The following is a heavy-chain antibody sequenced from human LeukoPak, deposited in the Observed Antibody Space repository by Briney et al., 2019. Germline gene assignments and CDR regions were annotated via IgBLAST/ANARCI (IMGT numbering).Heavy chain of an antibody. J-gene: IGHJ4*02. CDR1: GFTFSSYG. V-gene: IGHV3-33*06. Sequence: GGSLRLSCAASGFTFSSYGMHWVRQAPGKGLEWVAVIWYDGSNKYYADSVKGRFTISRDNSKNTLYLQMNSLRAEDTAVYYCAKDMFGNWSPQLFDYWGQGTLVTVSS. CDR2: IWYDGSNK. D-gene: IGHD3-10*02. CDR3: AKDMFGNWSPQLFDY.